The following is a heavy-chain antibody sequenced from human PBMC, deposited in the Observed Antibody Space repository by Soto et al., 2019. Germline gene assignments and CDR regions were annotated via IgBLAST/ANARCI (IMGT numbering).Heavy chain of an antibody. CDR1: GGTFSSYA. D-gene: IGHD5-12*01. Sequence: SVKVSCKASGGTFSSYAISWVRQAPGQGLEWMGGIIPIFGTANYAQKFQGRVTITADESTSTAYMELSSLRSEDTAVYYCARGEVEMATSGAFDIWGQGTMVTVSS. J-gene: IGHJ3*02. CDR2: IIPIFGTA. V-gene: IGHV1-69*13. CDR3: ARGEVEMATSGAFDI.